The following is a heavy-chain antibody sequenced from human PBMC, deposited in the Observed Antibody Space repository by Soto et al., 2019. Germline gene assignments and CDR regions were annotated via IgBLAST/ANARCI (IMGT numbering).Heavy chain of an antibody. D-gene: IGHD2-21*01. J-gene: IGHJ5*02. CDR2: IKQDGSES. CDR3: TSARHIGP. V-gene: IGHV3-7*01. CDR1: GFTFSNYW. Sequence: GGSLILSCAASGFTFSNYWMSWVRQAPGKGLEWVANIKQDGSESNYADSVKGRFTISRDNAENSLYLQMTSLRAEDTAVYYCTSARHIGPWGHGTLVTVS.